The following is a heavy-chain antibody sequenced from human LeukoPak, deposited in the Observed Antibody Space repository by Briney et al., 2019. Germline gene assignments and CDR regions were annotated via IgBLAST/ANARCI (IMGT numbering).Heavy chain of an antibody. Sequence: GGSLRLSCAASGFSFSSYAMTWVRQAPGEGLEWVSAISGSGGSTYYADSVKGRFTISRDNSKNTLYLQMNSLRAEDTAVYYCAKDQDYYDSVDAFDIWGQGTMVTVSS. CDR1: GFSFSSYA. J-gene: IGHJ3*02. D-gene: IGHD3-22*01. CDR2: ISGSGGST. V-gene: IGHV3-23*01. CDR3: AKDQDYYDSVDAFDI.